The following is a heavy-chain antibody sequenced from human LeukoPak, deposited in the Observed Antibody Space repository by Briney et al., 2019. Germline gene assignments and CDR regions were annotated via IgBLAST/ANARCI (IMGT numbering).Heavy chain of an antibody. CDR2: TNHSGST. J-gene: IGHJ5*02. V-gene: IGHV4-34*01. CDR1: GGSSSGYY. Sequence: SETLSLTCAVYGGSSSGYYWSWIRQPPGKGLEWIGETNHSGSTNYNPSLKSRVTISVDTSKNQFSLKLSSVTAADTAVYYCARRDTVRGVIPGSWFDPWGQGTLVTVSS. CDR3: ARRDTVRGVIPGSWFDP. D-gene: IGHD3-10*01.